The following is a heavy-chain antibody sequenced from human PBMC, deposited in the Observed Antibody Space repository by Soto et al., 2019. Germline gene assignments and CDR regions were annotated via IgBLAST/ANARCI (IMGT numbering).Heavy chain of an antibody. V-gene: IGHV1-18*01. CDR3: ARGGYDFWSGYYQYYYYYMDV. J-gene: IGHJ6*03. D-gene: IGHD3-3*01. CDR1: GYTFTSYG. Sequence: ASVKVSCKASGYTFTSYGISWVRQAPGQGLEWMGWISAYNGNTNYAQKLQGRVTMTTDTSTSTAYMELRSLRSDDTAVYYCARGGYDFWSGYYQYYYYYMDVWGKGTTVTVSS. CDR2: ISAYNGNT.